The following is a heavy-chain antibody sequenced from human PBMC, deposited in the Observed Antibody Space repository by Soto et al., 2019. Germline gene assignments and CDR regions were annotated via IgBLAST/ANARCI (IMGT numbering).Heavy chain of an antibody. D-gene: IGHD6-6*01. V-gene: IGHV4-34*01. CDR2: LDQSGGT. CDR3: ASRAARLFDY. Sequence: SETLSLTCAVVGDSLRGQSWNWIRQSPGKGLEWIGELDQSGGTNYNPSLKSRAIISDDTSKNQFSLTLTSVTAADTAVYYCASRAARLFDYWGQGTLVTVSS. CDR1: GDSLRGQS. J-gene: IGHJ4*02.